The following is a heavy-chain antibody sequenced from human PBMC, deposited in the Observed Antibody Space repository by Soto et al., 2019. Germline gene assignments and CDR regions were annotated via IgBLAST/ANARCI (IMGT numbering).Heavy chain of an antibody. CDR3: AKDIIASAGTNYCCCGMDV. V-gene: IGHV3-30*18. CDR1: GFTFSSYG. J-gene: IGHJ6*02. Sequence: GGSLRLSCAASGFTFSSYGMHWVRQAPGKGLEWVAVISYDGSNKYYADSVKGRFTISRENSKNTLYLQMNSLRAEDTAVYYCAKDIIASAGTNYCCCGMDVWGQGTTVTVSS. D-gene: IGHD6-13*01. CDR2: ISYDGSNK.